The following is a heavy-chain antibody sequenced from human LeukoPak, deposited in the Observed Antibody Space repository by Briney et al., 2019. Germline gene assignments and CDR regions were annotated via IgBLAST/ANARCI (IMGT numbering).Heavy chain of an antibody. Sequence: GGSLRLSCAASGFTFSTYAMTWVRQAPEKGLQWVSTISTSGRSIYYADSVEGRFTISRDNAKNTLYLQMNSLRAEDTAVYYCAKARGSSVYEQFDYWGQGTQVTVSP. CDR2: ISTSGRSI. D-gene: IGHD5/OR15-5a*01. V-gene: IGHV3-23*01. CDR1: GFTFSTYA. CDR3: AKARGSSVYEQFDY. J-gene: IGHJ4*02.